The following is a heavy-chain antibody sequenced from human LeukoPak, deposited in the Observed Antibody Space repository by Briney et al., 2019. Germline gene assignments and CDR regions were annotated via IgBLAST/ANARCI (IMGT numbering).Heavy chain of an antibody. J-gene: IGHJ4*02. CDR2: ISSNGDNT. CDR3: VRGTGY. Sequence: GGSLRLSCSVSGFTLSTYVMHWVGQARGKGLEYVSAISSNGDNTYYADSVKGRFTISRDNSKNTLYLQMSSLRADDTAVYYCVRGTGYWGQGTLVTVSS. CDR1: GFTLSTYV. V-gene: IGHV3-64D*06.